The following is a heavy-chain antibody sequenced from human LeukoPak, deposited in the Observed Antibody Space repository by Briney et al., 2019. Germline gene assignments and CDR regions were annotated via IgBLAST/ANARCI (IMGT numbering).Heavy chain of an antibody. D-gene: IGHD7-27*01. Sequence: GGSLRLSCAASGFTFSSYAMSWVRQAPGKGLEWVSAISGSGGSTYYADSVKGWFTISRDNSKNTLYLQMNSLRAEDTAVYYCAKPPPGAADYYYYGMDVWGQGTTVTVSS. CDR3: AKPPPGAADYYYYGMDV. J-gene: IGHJ6*02. CDR1: GFTFSSYA. CDR2: ISGSGGST. V-gene: IGHV3-23*01.